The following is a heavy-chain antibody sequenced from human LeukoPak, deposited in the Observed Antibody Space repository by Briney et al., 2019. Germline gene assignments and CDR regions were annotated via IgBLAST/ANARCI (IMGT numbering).Heavy chain of an antibody. J-gene: IGHJ3*02. CDR3: ARGYEEWELLLGAFDI. D-gene: IGHD1-26*01. CDR1: GYTFTGYY. V-gene: IGHV1-2*02. CDR2: INPNSGGT. Sequence: GASVKVSCKVSGYTFTGYYMHWVRQAPGQGLEWMGWINPNSGGTNYAQKFQGRVTMTRDTSISTAYMELSRLRSDDTAVYYCARGYEEWELLLGAFDIWGQGTMVTVSS.